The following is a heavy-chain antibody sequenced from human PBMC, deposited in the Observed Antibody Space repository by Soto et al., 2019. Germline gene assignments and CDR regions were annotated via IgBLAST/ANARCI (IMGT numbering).Heavy chain of an antibody. CDR3: AKDATLAVAGTFDY. J-gene: IGHJ4*02. Sequence: PGGSLRLSCAASGFTFSSYAMTWVRQAPGKGLEWVSGISGSGGNTYYADSVKGRFTISRDNSKNTLYLQMNSLRAEDTAVYYCAKDATLAVAGTFDYWGQGTLGTVSS. V-gene: IGHV3-23*01. D-gene: IGHD6-19*01. CDR2: ISGSGGNT. CDR1: GFTFSSYA.